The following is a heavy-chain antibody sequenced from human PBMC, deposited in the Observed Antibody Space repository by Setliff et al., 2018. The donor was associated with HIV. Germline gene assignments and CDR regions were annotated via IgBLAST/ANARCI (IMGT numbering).Heavy chain of an antibody. V-gene: IGHV5-51*01. J-gene: IGHJ4*01. CDR3: ARHGQYGSGSYYNRPFDF. Sequence: GESLKISCKGSGYSFTNYWIAWLRQMPGKGLEWMGIIYPGDSDTRYSPSFQGQVTISADKSISTAYLQWNSLKASDTAMYYCARHGQYGSGSYYNRPFDFWGQGNPGHRLL. D-gene: IGHD3-10*01. CDR2: IYPGDSDT. CDR1: GYSFTNYW.